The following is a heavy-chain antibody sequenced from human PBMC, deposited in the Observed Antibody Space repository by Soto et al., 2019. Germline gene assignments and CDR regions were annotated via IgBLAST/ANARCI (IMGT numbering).Heavy chain of an antibody. J-gene: IGHJ4*02. Sequence: QVKLVQSGAEVKLPGAAVRVSCKASGYTFTNDGISWVRQAPGQGLEWMGWIDTYNGDTLYAQKFQGRVTLTTDKSTTTVNMEVRNLRSDDSAIYYCARGSPQYRSSSFDYWGQGTLVTVSS. CDR1: GYTFTNDG. CDR3: ARGSPQYRSSSFDY. D-gene: IGHD6-6*01. V-gene: IGHV1-18*04. CDR2: IDTYNGDT.